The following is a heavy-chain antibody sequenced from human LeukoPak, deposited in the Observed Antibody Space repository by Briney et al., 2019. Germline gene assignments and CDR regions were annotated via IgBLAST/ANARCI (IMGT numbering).Heavy chain of an antibody. Sequence: GGSLRLSWAASGFTFSSYGMQWVRQAPGKGLEWEAVISYDGSNKYYADSVRCRFTISRDNSKNTLYLQMNSLRAEDTAVYYCAKEMDYDFWSQGYVMDVWGQGTTVTVSS. CDR2: ISYDGSNK. J-gene: IGHJ6*02. D-gene: IGHD3-3*01. V-gene: IGHV3-30*18. CDR1: GFTFSSYG. CDR3: AKEMDYDFWSQGYVMDV.